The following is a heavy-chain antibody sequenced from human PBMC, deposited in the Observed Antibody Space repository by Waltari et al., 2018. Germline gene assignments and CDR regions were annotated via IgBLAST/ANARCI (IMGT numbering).Heavy chain of an antibody. V-gene: IGHV4-39*07. CDR1: GGSIISTSYY. CDR2: IYYSGFT. CDR3: ARDGTRFES. Sequence: QLQLQESGPGLVKPSETLSLTCTVSGGSIISTSYYWGWIRQPPGKGLEWIGSIYYSGFTYYNPSLKSRVTRSVDTSKNQFSLKLSSVTAADTAVYYCARDGTRFESWGQGTLVTVSS. J-gene: IGHJ4*02.